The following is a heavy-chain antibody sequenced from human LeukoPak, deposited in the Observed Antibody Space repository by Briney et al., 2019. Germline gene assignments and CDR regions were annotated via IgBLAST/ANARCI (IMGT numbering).Heavy chain of an antibody. J-gene: IGHJ4*02. CDR1: GFTFSSYW. Sequence: GGSLRLSCAASGFTFSSYWMHWVRQAPGKWLVWVSRINSDGSSTSYADSVKGRFTISRDNAKNTLYLQMNSLRAEDTAVYYRARAAGATILDYWGQGTLVTVSS. V-gene: IGHV3-74*01. CDR2: INSDGSST. CDR3: ARAAGATILDY. D-gene: IGHD5-24*01.